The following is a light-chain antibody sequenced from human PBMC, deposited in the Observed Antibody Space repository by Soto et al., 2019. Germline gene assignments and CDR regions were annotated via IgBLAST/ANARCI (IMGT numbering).Light chain of an antibody. Sequence: QSVLTQPASVPGSPGQSITISCTGTSSDVGGYNYVSWYQQHPGKAPKLMIYDVSNRPSGVSNRFSGSKSGNTASLTISGLQAEDEADYYCSSYTSSSTLFGTGTKLTVL. CDR1: SSDVGGYNY. J-gene: IGLJ1*01. V-gene: IGLV2-14*01. CDR3: SSYTSSSTL. CDR2: DVS.